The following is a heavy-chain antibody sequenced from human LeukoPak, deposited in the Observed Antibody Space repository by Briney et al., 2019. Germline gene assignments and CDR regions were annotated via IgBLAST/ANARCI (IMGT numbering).Heavy chain of an antibody. Sequence: SETLSLTCTVSGGSISNYYWSWIRQPPRKGLEWIGYIYYSGSTNYNPSLKSRVTISVDTSKNQFSLKLNSVTAADTAVYYCAGVGIPPNLYFDCWGQGTLVTVSS. D-gene: IGHD1-14*01. CDR3: AGVGIPPNLYFDC. J-gene: IGHJ4*02. CDR1: GGSISNYY. CDR2: IYYSGST. V-gene: IGHV4-59*01.